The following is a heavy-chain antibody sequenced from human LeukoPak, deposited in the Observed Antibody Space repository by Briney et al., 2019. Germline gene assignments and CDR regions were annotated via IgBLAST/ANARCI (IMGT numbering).Heavy chain of an antibody. J-gene: IGHJ6*02. CDR2: MNPNSGNT. Sequence: ASVKVSSKDSGYSFTSYDINWVRQPTGQRLERLGSMNPNSGNTGYAQKFQGRVTMTRNTSISTAYMELSSLRSEDTAVYYCARGWELLNYYYYYGMDVWGQGTTVTVSS. CDR1: GYSFTSYD. D-gene: IGHD1-26*01. CDR3: ARGWELLNYYYYYGMDV. V-gene: IGHV1-8*01.